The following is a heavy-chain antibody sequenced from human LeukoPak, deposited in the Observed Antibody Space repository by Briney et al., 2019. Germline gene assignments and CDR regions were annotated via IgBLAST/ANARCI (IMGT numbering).Heavy chain of an antibody. CDR2: ISAYNGNT. CDR1: GYTFTSYG. Sequence: ASVKVSCKASGYTFTSYGISWVRQAPGQGLEWMGWISAYNGNTNYAQKLQGRVTITTDTSTSTAYMELRSLRSDDTAVYYCARDTIMITFGGVIVMGAFDIWGQGTMVTVSS. J-gene: IGHJ3*02. CDR3: ARDTIMITFGGVIVMGAFDI. D-gene: IGHD3-16*02. V-gene: IGHV1-18*01.